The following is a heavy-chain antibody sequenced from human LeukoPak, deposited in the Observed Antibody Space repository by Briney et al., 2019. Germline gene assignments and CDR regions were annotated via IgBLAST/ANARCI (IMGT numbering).Heavy chain of an antibody. J-gene: IGHJ5*02. CDR2: IYYTGTT. CDR1: GGSISSSLYH. Sequence: PSETLSLTCTVSGGSISSSLYHWGWIRQSPGKNLEWLGSIYYTGTTHYNPSLKSRVTISVDTSKNQFSLKLNSVTAADTAVYYCAGRGVIISGAWDWFDPWGQGTLVTVSS. V-gene: IGHV4-39*07. CDR3: AGRGVIISGAWDWFDP. D-gene: IGHD3-10*01.